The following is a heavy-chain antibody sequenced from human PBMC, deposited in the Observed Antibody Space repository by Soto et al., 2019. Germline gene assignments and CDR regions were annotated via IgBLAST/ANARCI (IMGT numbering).Heavy chain of an antibody. CDR2: IYYSGRT. Sequence: PSETLSLTCTVYGGSISSYYWSWIRQPPGKGLEWIGYIYYSGRTNYNPSLKSRVTISVDTSKNQFSLKLSSVTAADTAVYYCARISLRTADFWSGYYTAGYYFDYWGQGTLVTVS. V-gene: IGHV4-59*01. CDR1: GGSISSYY. J-gene: IGHJ4*02. CDR3: ARISLRTADFWSGYYTAGYYFDY. D-gene: IGHD3-3*01.